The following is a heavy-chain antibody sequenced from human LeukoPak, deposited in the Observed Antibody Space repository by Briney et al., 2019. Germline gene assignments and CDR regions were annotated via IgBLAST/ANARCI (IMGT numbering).Heavy chain of an antibody. CDR3: ARGQSCYSGWYKSWLPPWVGNQSHDAFDI. V-gene: IGHV4-61*09. J-gene: IGHJ3*02. D-gene: IGHD6-19*01. Sequence: SQTLSLTCTVSGGSISSGSYYWSWIRQPAGKGLEWIGEINHSGSTNYNPSLKSRGTISVDTSKKQFSLKLSSVTAADTAVYYCARGQSCYSGWYKSWLPPWVGNQSHDAFDIWGQGTMVTVSS. CDR2: INHSGST. CDR1: GGSISSGSYY.